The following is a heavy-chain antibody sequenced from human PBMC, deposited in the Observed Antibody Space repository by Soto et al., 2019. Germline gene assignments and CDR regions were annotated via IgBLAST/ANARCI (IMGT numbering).Heavy chain of an antibody. CDR1: GFTFNTYA. D-gene: IGHD2-15*01. CDR3: AKCRVVAEK. Sequence: PGGSLRLSCVASGFTFNTYAMSWVRQAPGKGLEWVSTISGHGGSTYYADSVKGRVTISRDNSKNTLYLQMNSLRAEDTAISCCAKCRVVAEKWGQGTLVTVSS. V-gene: IGHV3-23*01. CDR2: ISGHGGST. J-gene: IGHJ4*01.